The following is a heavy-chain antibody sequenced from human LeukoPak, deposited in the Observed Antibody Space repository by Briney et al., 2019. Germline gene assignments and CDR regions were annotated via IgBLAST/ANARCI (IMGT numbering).Heavy chain of an antibody. Sequence: GGSLRLSCAASGFTSSNTWMNWVRQAPGKGLEWVAVIWFDGSNKYYVDSVKGRFTISRDNSKNTLYLQMNSLRAEDTAVFYCAKDIAAAGSYYYYGMDVWGQGTTVTVSS. V-gene: IGHV3-30*02. J-gene: IGHJ6*02. D-gene: IGHD6-13*01. CDR1: GFTSSNTW. CDR3: AKDIAAAGSYYYYGMDV. CDR2: IWFDGSNK.